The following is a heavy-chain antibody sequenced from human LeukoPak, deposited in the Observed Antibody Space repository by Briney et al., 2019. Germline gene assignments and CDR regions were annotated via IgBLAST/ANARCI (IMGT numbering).Heavy chain of an antibody. V-gene: IGHV3-7*04. D-gene: IGHD3-10*01. CDR2: IKQDGSEK. Sequence: PGGSLRLSCAASGFTFSSYEMNWVRQAPGKGLEWVANIKQDGSEKYYVDSVKGRFTISRDNAKNSLYLQMNSLRAEDTAVYYCARESITMVRGVSQFDYWGQGTLVTVSS. CDR3: ARESITMVRGVSQFDY. CDR1: GFTFSSYE. J-gene: IGHJ4*02.